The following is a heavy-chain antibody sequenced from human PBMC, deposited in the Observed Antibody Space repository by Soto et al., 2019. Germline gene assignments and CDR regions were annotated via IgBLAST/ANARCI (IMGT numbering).Heavy chain of an antibody. CDR2: IYYSGIT. J-gene: IGHJ4*02. CDR1: GGSISSYY. V-gene: IGHV4-59*01. Sequence: PSETLSLTCTFSGGSISSYYWSWIRQPPGKGLEWIGYIYYSGITNYNPSLKSRVTISVDTSKNQFSLKLSSVTAADTAVYYCARAIGWFGELLGGYYFDYWGQGTLVTVSS. D-gene: IGHD3-10*01. CDR3: ARAIGWFGELLGGYYFDY.